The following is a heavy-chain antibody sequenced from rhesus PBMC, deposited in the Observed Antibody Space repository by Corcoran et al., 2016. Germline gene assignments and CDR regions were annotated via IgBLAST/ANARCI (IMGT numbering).Heavy chain of an antibody. J-gene: IGHJ5-1*01. CDR2: INRNLGHT. CDR3: AKSIAAGLRRFDV. V-gene: IGHV4-80*01. CDR1: GASISNYW. Sequence: QVQLQESGPGLVKPSETLSLTCAVSGASISNYWWNWIRQPPGKGLEWIAEINRNLGHTNYNPSLKSRVTISKGASKSQFSLKLSSVTAADTAVYYCAKSIAAGLRRFDVWGPGVLVTVSS. D-gene: IGHD6-13*01.